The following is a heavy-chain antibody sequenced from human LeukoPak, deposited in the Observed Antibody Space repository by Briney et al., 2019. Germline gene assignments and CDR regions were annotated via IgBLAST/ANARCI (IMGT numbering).Heavy chain of an antibody. CDR3: AREGHYGNEGFDV. D-gene: IGHD4-17*01. CDR2: IKQDGSAK. Sequence: GGSLRLSCAGSGFSFSRSWMSWIRQAPGKGLEWVANIKQDGSAKYYSASVKGRFTISRDNSKSSLYLQMDSLRVEDTAVYYCAREGHYGNEGFDVWGQVTLVRVAS. J-gene: IGHJ3*01. V-gene: IGHV3-7*01. CDR1: GFSFSRSW.